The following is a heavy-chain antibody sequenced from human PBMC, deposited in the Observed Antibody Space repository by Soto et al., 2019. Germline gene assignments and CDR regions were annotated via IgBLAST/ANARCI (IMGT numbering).Heavy chain of an antibody. CDR2: IYYSGST. V-gene: IGHV4-39*01. CDR3: ARRTAVAAVY. J-gene: IGHJ4*02. Sequence: PSETLSLTCTVSGGSISSSSYYWGWIRQPPGKGLEWIGSIYYSGSTCYNPSLKSRVTISVDTSKNQFSLKLSSVTAADTAVYYCARRTAVAAVYWGQGPLVTVSS. D-gene: IGHD6-19*01. CDR1: GGSISSSSYY.